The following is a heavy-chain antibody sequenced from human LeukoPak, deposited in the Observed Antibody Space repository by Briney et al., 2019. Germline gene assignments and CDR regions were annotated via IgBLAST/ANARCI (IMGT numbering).Heavy chain of an antibody. Sequence: SETLSLTCTVSGGSISSYYWSWIRQPPGKGREWIGYIYYSGSTNYDPSLKSRVTILVDTSKNQFSLKLSSVTAADTAVYYYARDGTYYYGSGTPGYYGMDVWGKGTTVTVSS. V-gene: IGHV4-59*01. CDR2: IYYSGST. CDR3: ARDGTYYYGSGTPGYYGMDV. J-gene: IGHJ6*04. CDR1: GGSISSYY. D-gene: IGHD3-10*01.